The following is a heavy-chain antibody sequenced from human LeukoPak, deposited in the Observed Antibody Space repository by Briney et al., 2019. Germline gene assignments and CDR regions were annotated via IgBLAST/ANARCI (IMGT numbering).Heavy chain of an antibody. D-gene: IGHD2-15*01. V-gene: IGHV3-23*01. J-gene: IGHJ4*02. CDR3: AKPNIVVVVAAFDY. CDR1: GFTFSSSA. Sequence: PGGSLRLSCAASGFTFSSSAMSWVRQAPGKGLEWVSAISGSGGSTYYADSVKGRFTISRDNSKNTLYLRMNSLRAEDTAVYYCAKPNIVVVVAAFDYWGQGTLVTVSS. CDR2: ISGSGGST.